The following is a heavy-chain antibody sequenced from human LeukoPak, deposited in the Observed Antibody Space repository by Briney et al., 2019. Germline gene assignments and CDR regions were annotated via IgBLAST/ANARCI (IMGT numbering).Heavy chain of an antibody. V-gene: IGHV4-59*01. J-gene: IGHJ4*02. CDR2: IYYSGST. Sequence: SETLSLTCTVSGGSISSYYWSWIRQPPGKGLEWIGYIYYSGSTNYNPSLKSRVTISVDTSKNQFSLKLSSVTAADTAVYYCAREYSSGWGYFDYWGQGTLVTVSS. CDR3: AREYSSGWGYFDY. D-gene: IGHD6-19*01. CDR1: GGSISSYY.